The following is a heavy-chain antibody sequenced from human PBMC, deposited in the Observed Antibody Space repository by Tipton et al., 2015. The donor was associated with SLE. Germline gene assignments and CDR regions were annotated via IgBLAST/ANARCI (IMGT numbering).Heavy chain of an antibody. CDR1: GFTFSTYG. CDR3: AGMAGAYHYYYMDV. CDR2: IWYDGNNK. D-gene: IGHD6-13*01. V-gene: IGHV3-33*01. Sequence: SLRLSCAASGFTFSTYGMHWVRQAPGKGLEWVAVIWYDGNNKYYADSVKGRFTISRDNSKNTLYLQMNSLGADDTAVYYFAGMAGAYHYYYMDVWGKGTTVTVSS. J-gene: IGHJ6*03.